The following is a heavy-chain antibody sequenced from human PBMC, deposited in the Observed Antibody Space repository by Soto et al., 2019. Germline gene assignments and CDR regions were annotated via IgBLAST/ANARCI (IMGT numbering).Heavy chain of an antibody. D-gene: IGHD5-18*01. J-gene: IGHJ4*02. Sequence: QVQLVQSGAEVKKPGASVKVSCKASGYTFTSYGISWVRQAPGQGLEWMGWISAYNGNTNYAQKPQGRVTMPQDTSTSTAYMELRSLRSDDPAVYYWARLDVDTDMVQFFDYWGQGTLVTVSS. CDR3: ARLDVDTDMVQFFDY. CDR2: ISAYNGNT. V-gene: IGHV1-18*01. CDR1: GYTFTSYG.